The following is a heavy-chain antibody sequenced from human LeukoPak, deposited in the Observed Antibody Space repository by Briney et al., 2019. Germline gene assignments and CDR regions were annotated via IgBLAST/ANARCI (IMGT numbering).Heavy chain of an antibody. D-gene: IGHD5-24*01. Sequence: GASVKVSCKASGGTFSSYALSWVRQAPGQGLEWMGTIIPIVGIANYAQKFQGRATITADKSTSTAYMELSSLRSEDTAVYYCAREGEMATIYFDYWGQGTLVTVSS. CDR2: IIPIVGIA. CDR3: AREGEMATIYFDY. CDR1: GGTFSSYA. J-gene: IGHJ4*02. V-gene: IGHV1-69*04.